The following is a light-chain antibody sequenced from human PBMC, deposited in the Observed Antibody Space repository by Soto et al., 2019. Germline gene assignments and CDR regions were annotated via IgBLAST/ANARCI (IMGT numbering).Light chain of an antibody. CDR2: HDT. CDR3: QAWDSNTVV. J-gene: IGLJ2*01. CDR1: KLGSKY. V-gene: IGLV3-1*01. Sequence: SYELTQPPSVSVSPGQTASFTCSGDKLGSKYTSWYQQKSGLSPVTVIYHDTERPSGIPERFSGSNSGNTATLTISGTQPMDEADYCGQAWDSNTVVFGGGTKLTVL.